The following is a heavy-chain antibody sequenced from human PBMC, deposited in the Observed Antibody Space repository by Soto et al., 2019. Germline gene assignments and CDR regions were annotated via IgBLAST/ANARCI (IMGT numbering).Heavy chain of an antibody. CDR2: ISGSGGST. CDR1: GFTFSSYA. CDR3: AKDLGYCTNGVCYTPFDYYYYGMDV. V-gene: IGHV3-23*01. J-gene: IGHJ6*02. Sequence: EVQLLESGGGLVQPGGSLRLSCAASGFTFSSYAMNWVRQAPGKGLEWVSAISGSGGSTYYADSVKGRFTISRDNSKNTLYLQMNSLRAEDTAVYYCAKDLGYCTNGVCYTPFDYYYYGMDVWGQGTKVTVSS. D-gene: IGHD2-8*01.